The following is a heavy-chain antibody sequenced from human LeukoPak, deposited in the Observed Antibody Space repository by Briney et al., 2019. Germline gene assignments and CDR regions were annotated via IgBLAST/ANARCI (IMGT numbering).Heavy chain of an antibody. D-gene: IGHD3-10*01. CDR1: GGSISSYY. Sequence: SETLSLTCTVSGGSISSYYWSWIRQPPGKGLEWIGYIYYSGSTNYNPSLKSRVTISVDTSKNQFSLKLSSVTAADTAVYYCARGTYYYGSGSPDWGQGTLVTVSS. J-gene: IGHJ4*02. CDR2: IYYSGST. CDR3: ARGTYYYGSGSPD. V-gene: IGHV4-59*01.